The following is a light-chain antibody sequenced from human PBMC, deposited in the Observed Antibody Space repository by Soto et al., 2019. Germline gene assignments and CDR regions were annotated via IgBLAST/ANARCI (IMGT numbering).Light chain of an antibody. J-gene: IGKJ1*01. Sequence: EIVMTQSPATLSVSPGERDSLSFRARQSVSSDFAWYPPKPGQAPRLLIYCASTRDTGIPAWFTRSGSGTEFTLTISSLQTEDLAVYYGQQYNKWPRTFGQGTKVESK. CDR1: QSVSSD. CDR2: CAS. V-gene: IGKV3-15*01. CDR3: QQYNKWPRT.